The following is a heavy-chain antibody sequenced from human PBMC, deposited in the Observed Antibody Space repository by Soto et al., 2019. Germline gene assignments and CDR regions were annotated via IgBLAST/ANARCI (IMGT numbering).Heavy chain of an antibody. J-gene: IGHJ4*02. CDR2: ISWNRGFI. D-gene: IGHD2-15*01. CDR1: GFTFDDYA. CDR3: TRSIGPSCYSSFDY. Sequence: EVQLVESGGGLVQPGRSLRLSCAASGFTFDDYAFHWVRQAPGKGLEWVSGISWNRGFIGYVDSVQGRFTISRDNAKNSLYLQMNSLRADDTALYYCTRSIGPSCYSSFDYFGQGTLGIVSS. V-gene: IGHV3-9*01.